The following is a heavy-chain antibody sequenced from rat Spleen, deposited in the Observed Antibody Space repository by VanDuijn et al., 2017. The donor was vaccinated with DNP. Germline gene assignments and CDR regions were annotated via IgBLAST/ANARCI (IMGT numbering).Heavy chain of an antibody. V-gene: IGHV2-30*01. CDR3: ARAQTGTSDNFDY. D-gene: IGHD5-1*01. CDR2: IWIGGRS. CDR1: GFSLTSNH. J-gene: IGHJ2*01. Sequence: QVQLKESGPCLVQPSQTLSLTCTVSGFSLTSNHVHWVRQPSGKGLEWMGVIWIGGRSEYNSPLKSRLSISRDTSKSQVFLKMNSLQTEDTATYYCARAQTGTSDNFDYWGQGVMVTVSS.